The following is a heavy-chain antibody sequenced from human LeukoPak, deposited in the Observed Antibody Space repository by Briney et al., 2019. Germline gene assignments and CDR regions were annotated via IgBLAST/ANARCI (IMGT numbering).Heavy chain of an antibody. CDR3: AKDATGVQWLVRNYYYYYMDV. V-gene: IGHV3-30*02. CDR1: GFTFSSYG. J-gene: IGHJ6*03. CDR2: IRYDGSNK. D-gene: IGHD6-19*01. Sequence: PGGSLRLSCAASGFTFSSYGMHWVRQAPGKGLEWVAFIRYDGSNKYCVDPVEGRFTIYRDNSKNTLYLQMNSLRAEDTGVYYCAKDATGVQWLVRNYYYYYMDVWGKGTTVTVSS.